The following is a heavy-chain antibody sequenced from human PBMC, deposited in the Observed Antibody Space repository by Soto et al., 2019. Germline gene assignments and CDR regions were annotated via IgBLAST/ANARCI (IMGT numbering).Heavy chain of an antibody. Sequence: GESLKISCKGSVYRFPSYWIGWARQMPGKGLEWMGIIYPGDSDTRYSPSFRGQVTISADKSISTAYLQWSSLKASDTAMYYCARQQCSSTSCYRGAMDVWGQGTTVTVSS. CDR2: IYPGDSDT. D-gene: IGHD2-2*01. V-gene: IGHV5-51*01. CDR3: ARQQCSSTSCYRGAMDV. J-gene: IGHJ6*02. CDR1: VYRFPSYW.